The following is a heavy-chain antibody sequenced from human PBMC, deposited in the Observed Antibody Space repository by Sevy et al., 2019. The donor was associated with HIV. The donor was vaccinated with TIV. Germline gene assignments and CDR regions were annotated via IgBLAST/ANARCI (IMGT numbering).Heavy chain of an antibody. CDR2: IYYSGST. CDR3: ARDRNILGCCSGGSCYSGFDP. J-gene: IGHJ5*02. Sequence: SETLSLTCTVSGGSISSYYWSWIRQPPGKGLEWIGYIYYSGSTNYNPSLKSRVTISVDTSKNQFSLKLSSVTAADTAVYYCARDRNILGCCSGGSCYSGFDPWGQGTLVTVSS. D-gene: IGHD2-15*01. CDR1: GGSISSYY. V-gene: IGHV4-59*01.